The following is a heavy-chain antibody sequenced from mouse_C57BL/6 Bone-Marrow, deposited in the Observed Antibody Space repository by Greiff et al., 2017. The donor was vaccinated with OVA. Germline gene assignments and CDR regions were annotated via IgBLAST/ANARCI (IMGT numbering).Heavy chain of an antibody. Sequence: VQLKESGPGLVKPSQSLSLTCSVTGYSITSGYYWNWIRQFPGNKLEWMGYISYDGSNNYNPSLKNRISITRDTSKNQFFLKLNSVTTEDTATYYCARDPTYYYGTGFDYWGQGTTLTVSS. D-gene: IGHD1-1*01. CDR1: GYSITSGYY. CDR3: ARDPTYYYGTGFDY. J-gene: IGHJ2*01. V-gene: IGHV3-6*01. CDR2: ISYDGSN.